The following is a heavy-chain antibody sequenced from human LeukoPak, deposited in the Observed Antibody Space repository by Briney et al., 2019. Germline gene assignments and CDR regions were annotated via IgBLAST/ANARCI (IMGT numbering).Heavy chain of an antibody. CDR2: IYYSGST. J-gene: IGHJ4*02. V-gene: IGHV4-31*02. Sequence: SQTLSLTCTVSGGSISSGGYCWSWIRQHPGKGLEWIGYIYYSGSTYYNPSLKSRVTISVDTSKNQFSLKLSSVTAADTAVYYCARVFGGYAGRYFDYWGQGTLVTVSS. CDR3: ARVFGGYAGRYFDY. D-gene: IGHD5-12*01. CDR1: GGSISSGGYC.